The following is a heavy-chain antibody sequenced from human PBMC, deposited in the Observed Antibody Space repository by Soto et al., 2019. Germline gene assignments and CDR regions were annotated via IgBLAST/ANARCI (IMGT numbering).Heavy chain of an antibody. V-gene: IGHV4-4*02. D-gene: IGHD2-15*01. Sequence: QVPLQESGPRLVRPSGTLSLTCTVSSGSITTANWWSWVRQPPGRGLEWIGEIYHSGSTNYNLSLKSRVTLSVDKSKNQFSLRLSSLTAADMAMYYCARRGGGVVLAATTPFDYWGQGTLVTVSS. J-gene: IGHJ4*02. CDR3: ARRGGGVVLAATTPFDY. CDR1: SGSITTANW. CDR2: IYHSGST.